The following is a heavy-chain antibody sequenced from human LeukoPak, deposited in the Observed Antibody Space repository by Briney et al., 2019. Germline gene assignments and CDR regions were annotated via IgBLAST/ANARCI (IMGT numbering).Heavy chain of an antibody. D-gene: IGHD1-26*01. CDR3: AAGVGITTQFDN. CDR2: IIPMVGKA. V-gene: IGHV1-69*05. Sequence: GASVKVSCKASGGTFSSYAISWVRQAPGQGLEWLGGIIPMVGKANYAQTFQGKVTIITDVSTRTAYMELNSLTSEDTAVYYCAAGVGITTQFDNWGQGTPVTVSS. J-gene: IGHJ4*02. CDR1: GGTFSSYA.